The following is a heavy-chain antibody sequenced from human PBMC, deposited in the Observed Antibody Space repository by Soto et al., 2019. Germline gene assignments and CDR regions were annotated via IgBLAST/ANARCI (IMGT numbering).Heavy chain of an antibody. J-gene: IGHJ4*02. Sequence: QVQLVQSGTEARKPGASMKVSCRASGYIFTGYAIQWVRQAPGQRLEWMGWIAAGNGNTRYSQKFQDRVTISRDISASTAYMELTSLRSEDTAIYYCATTASGTNYFDHWGQGTLVTVYS. CDR1: GYIFTGYA. CDR3: ATTASGTNYFDH. D-gene: IGHD4-4*01. V-gene: IGHV1-3*01. CDR2: IAAGNGNT.